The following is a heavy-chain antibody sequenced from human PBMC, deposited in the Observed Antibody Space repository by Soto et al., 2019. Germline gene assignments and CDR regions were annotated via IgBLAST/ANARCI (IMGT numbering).Heavy chain of an antibody. V-gene: IGHV1-8*01. CDR1: GYTFTSYD. CDR3: ARGLGYSSGWYSWGMDV. D-gene: IGHD6-19*01. Sequence: QVQLVQSGAEVKKPGASVKVSCKASGYTFTSYDINWVRQATGQGLEWMGWMNPNSGNTGYAQKFHGRVTMTRNTSISTAYMELSSLRSEDTAVYYCARGLGYSSGWYSWGMDVWGQGTTVTVSS. CDR2: MNPNSGNT. J-gene: IGHJ6*02.